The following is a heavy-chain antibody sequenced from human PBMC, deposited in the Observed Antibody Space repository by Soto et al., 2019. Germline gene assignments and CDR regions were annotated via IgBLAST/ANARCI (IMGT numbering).Heavy chain of an antibody. CDR1: GFTFSSYS. D-gene: IGHD6-6*01. Sequence: AGGSLRLSCAASGFTFSSYSMNWVRQAPGKGLEWVSSISSSSSYIYYADSVKGRFTISRDNAKNSLYLQMNSLRAEDTAVYYCAREHIAALFFDDHPMDVWGQGTTVTVSS. CDR3: AREHIAALFFDDHPMDV. V-gene: IGHV3-21*01. CDR2: ISSSSSYI. J-gene: IGHJ6*02.